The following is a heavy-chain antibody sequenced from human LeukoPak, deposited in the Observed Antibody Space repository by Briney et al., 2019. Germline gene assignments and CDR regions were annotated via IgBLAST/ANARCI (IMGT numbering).Heavy chain of an antibody. J-gene: IGHJ3*02. CDR3: ASRITMVRGVIINDAFDI. V-gene: IGHV1-46*01. D-gene: IGHD3-10*01. Sequence: GASVKVSCKASGYTFTSYYMHWVRQAPGQGHEWMGIINPSGGSTSYAQKFQGRVTMTRDTSTSTVYMELSSLRSEDTAVYYCASRITMVRGVIINDAFDIWGQGTMVTVSS. CDR1: GYTFTSYY. CDR2: INPSGGST.